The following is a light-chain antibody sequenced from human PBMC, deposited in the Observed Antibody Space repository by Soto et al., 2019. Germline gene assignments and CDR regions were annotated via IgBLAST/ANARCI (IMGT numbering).Light chain of an antibody. CDR1: SSDVGDFDC. CDR3: SSYTSSSTLV. Sequence: SALTQPASVSGSPGQSITISCTGTSSDVGDFDCVSWYQQHPGKAPKLMIYEVSDRPSGVSNRFSGSKSGDTASLTISGLQAEDEADYYCSSYTSSSTLVFGGGTKLTVL. V-gene: IGLV2-14*01. J-gene: IGLJ2*01. CDR2: EVS.